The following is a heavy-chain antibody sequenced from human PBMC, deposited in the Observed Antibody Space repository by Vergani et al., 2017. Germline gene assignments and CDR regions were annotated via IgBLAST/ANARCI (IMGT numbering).Heavy chain of an antibody. V-gene: IGHV3-21*01. CDR3: ARDYDSSGSYFDY. Sequence: EVQLVESGGGLVKPGGSLRLSCAASGFTFSSYSMNWVRKAPGKGLEWVSSISSSSSYIYYADSVKGRFTISRDNAKNSLYLQMNSLRAEDTAVYYCARDYDSSGSYFDYWGQGTLVTVSS. CDR1: GFTFSSYS. D-gene: IGHD3-22*01. CDR2: ISSSSSYI. J-gene: IGHJ4*02.